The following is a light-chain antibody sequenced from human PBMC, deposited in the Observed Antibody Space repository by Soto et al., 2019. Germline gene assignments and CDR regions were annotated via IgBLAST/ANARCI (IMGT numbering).Light chain of an antibody. Sequence: QSALTQPPSASGTPGQRVTISCSGTTSNIGTNYVYWYQQLPGTAPKLLIHTDDQRPSGVPERFSGSKSGTSASLAISGLRSEDEADYYCAAWDDSLSGRGVFGGGTQLTVL. CDR1: TSNIGTNY. CDR2: TDD. CDR3: AAWDDSLSGRGV. J-gene: IGLJ2*01. V-gene: IGLV1-47*01.